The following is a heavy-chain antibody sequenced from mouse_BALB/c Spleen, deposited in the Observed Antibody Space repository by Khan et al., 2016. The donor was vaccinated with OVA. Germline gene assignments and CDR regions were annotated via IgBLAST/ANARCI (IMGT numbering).Heavy chain of an antibody. J-gene: IGHJ4*01. CDR2: INSGGST. Sequence: EVELVESGGGLVKPGGSLKLSCAASGFTFSSYAVSWIRQTPEKRLEWVASINSGGSTYYPDRVKGRFTISRDDARNILYLQMSSLRSEDRAMYYCTRLVDYWGQGTSVTVSS. CDR3: TRLVDY. CDR1: GFTFSSYA. V-gene: IGHV5-6-5*01.